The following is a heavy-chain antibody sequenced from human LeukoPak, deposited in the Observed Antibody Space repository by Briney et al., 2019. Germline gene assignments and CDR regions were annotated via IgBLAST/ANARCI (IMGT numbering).Heavy chain of an antibody. Sequence: GGSLRLSCAASGFTFSSYGMHWVRQAPGKGLEWVAFIRCDGSNKYYADSVKGRFTISRDNSKNTLYLQMNSLRAEDTAVYYCAKGPGGMYCDLDYYYYMDVWGKGTTVTVSS. CDR3: AKGPGGMYCDLDYYYYMDV. D-gene: IGHD3-16*01. J-gene: IGHJ6*03. CDR1: GFTFSSYG. V-gene: IGHV3-30*02. CDR2: IRCDGSNK.